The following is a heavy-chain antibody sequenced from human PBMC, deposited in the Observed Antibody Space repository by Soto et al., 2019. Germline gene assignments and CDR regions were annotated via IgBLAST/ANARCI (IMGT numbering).Heavy chain of an antibody. D-gene: IGHD2-15*01. Sequence: PSHTLSLTCAISGDSVSSSGAAWNLIGSSPPGGLEWLGRTYYSSKWFLDYAAFVESPMTINVDTSRNQLSLQLNSVSPEDTAVYYCARVHCSAGTCLDGLEVWGEGTKVTVSS. J-gene: IGHJ6*04. CDR1: GDSVSSSGAA. CDR2: TYYSSKWFL. V-gene: IGHV6-1*01. CDR3: ARVHCSAGTCLDGLEV.